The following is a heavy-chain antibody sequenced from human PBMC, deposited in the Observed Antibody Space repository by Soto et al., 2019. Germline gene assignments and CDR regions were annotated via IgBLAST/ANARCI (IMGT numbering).Heavy chain of an antibody. J-gene: IGHJ6*03. CDR1: GYTFTSYY. Sequence: GASVKVSCKASGYTFTSYYMHWVRQAPGQGLEWMARINASDGNTNYAQKFQGRVTMTRDTSTSTVYMELSSLRSEDTAVYYCVRNGVKVPTTNFYMDVWGIGTTVTVSS. CDR3: VRNGVKVPTTNFYMDV. D-gene: IGHD5-12*01. CDR2: INASDGNT. V-gene: IGHV1-46*03.